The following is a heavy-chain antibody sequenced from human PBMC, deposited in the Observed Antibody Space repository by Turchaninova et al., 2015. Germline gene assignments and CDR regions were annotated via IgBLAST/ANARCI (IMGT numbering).Heavy chain of an antibody. V-gene: IGHV1-2*02. CDR1: GYTFTGYY. J-gene: IGHJ4*02. Sequence: QVQLVQSGAEVKEPGASVKVSCRASGYTFTGYYIHWVRQAPGPGLGWVGLYNPNSGGTNYAPNFPVSVTMTRDTSISTAYLELSRLKSDGTAVYYCAGVGEYGSGSYLIYWGQGTLVTVSS. CDR2: YNPNSGGT. D-gene: IGHD3-10*01. CDR3: AGVGEYGSGSYLIY.